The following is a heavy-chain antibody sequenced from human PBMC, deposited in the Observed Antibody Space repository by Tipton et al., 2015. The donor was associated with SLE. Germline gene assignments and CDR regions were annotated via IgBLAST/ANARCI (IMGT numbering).Heavy chain of an antibody. V-gene: IGHV4-59*11. CDR3: ARATDWNLSPDV. D-gene: IGHD1-7*01. CDR1: GDSLSGQY. Sequence: TLSLTCSVYGDSLSGQYWSWIRQPPGKGLEWIGYIYYSGSTNYSPSLKSRLTISVDTSKDQFSLRLTSVTAADTAVYYCARATDWNLSPDVWGKGTTVTVSS. J-gene: IGHJ6*04. CDR2: IYYSGST.